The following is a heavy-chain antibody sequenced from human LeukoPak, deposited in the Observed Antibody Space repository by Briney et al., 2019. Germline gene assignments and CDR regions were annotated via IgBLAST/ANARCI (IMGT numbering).Heavy chain of an antibody. CDR1: GYTFTSYD. V-gene: IGHV1-8*03. D-gene: IGHD3-22*01. CDR2: MNPNSGNT. CDR3: ARDQSPGYYYDSSGIDP. Sequence: ASVKVSCKASGYTFTSYDINWVRQATGQGLEWMGWMNPNSGNTGYAQKFQGRVTITRNTSISTAYMELSSLRSEDTAVYYCARDQSPGYYYDSSGIDPWGQGTLVTVSS. J-gene: IGHJ5*02.